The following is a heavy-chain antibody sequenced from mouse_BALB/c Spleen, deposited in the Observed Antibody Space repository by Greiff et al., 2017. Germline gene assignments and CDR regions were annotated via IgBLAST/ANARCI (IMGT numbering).Heavy chain of an antibody. J-gene: IGHJ2*01. CDR1: GYTFTSYW. D-gene: IGHD2-1*01. Sequence: VQLQQSGAELAKPGASVKMSCKASGYTFTSYWMHWVKQRPGQGLEWIGYINPSTGYTEYNQKFKDKATLTADKSSSTAYMQLSSLTSEDSAVYYCARLLGNYDCDYWGQGTTLTVSS. CDR3: ARLLGNYDCDY. CDR2: INPSTGYT. V-gene: IGHV1-7*01.